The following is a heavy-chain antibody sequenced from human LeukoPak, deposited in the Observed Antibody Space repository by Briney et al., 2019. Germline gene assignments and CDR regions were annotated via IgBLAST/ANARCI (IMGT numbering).Heavy chain of an antibody. V-gene: IGHV1-24*01. CDR2: FDPEDGET. CDR1: GYTLTELS. D-gene: IGHD5-18*01. CDR3: ATGGSYGYLFDY. J-gene: IGHJ4*02. Sequence: ASVKVSCKVSGYTLTELSMHWVRQAPGKGLEWMRGFDPEDGETIYAQKFQGRVTMTEDTSTDTAYMELSSLRSEDTAVYYCATGGSYGYLFDYWGQGTLVTVSS.